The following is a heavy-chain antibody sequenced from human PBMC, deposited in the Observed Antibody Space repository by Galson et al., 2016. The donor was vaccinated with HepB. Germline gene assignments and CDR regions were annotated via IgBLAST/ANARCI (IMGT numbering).Heavy chain of an antibody. CDR2: INPNSGGT. Sequence: SVKVSCKASGYTFTADYMHWVRQAPGQGLEWMGRINPNSGGTHYAQKFQGRVTLTRDTSISTAYMELSSLISDDTAVYYCARIKEELRRAFDIWGQGTMLTVSS. CDR1: GYTFTADY. J-gene: IGHJ3*02. CDR3: ARIKEELRRAFDI. V-gene: IGHV1-2*06. D-gene: IGHD1-7*01.